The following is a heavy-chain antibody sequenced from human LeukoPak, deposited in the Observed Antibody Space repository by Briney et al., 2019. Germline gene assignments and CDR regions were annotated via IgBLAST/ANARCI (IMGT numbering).Heavy chain of an antibody. V-gene: IGHV1-18*01. CDR2: ISACDGNT. Sequence: ASVKVSCKASGYTFTSYGISWVRQAPGQGLGWMGWISACDGNTNYAQTLQGRVTMTTDTSTSTAYMELRSLRSDDTAVYYCAREYGSVRYDDFWSGYNSWFDPWGQGTLVTVSS. CDR1: GYTFTSYG. D-gene: IGHD3-3*01. J-gene: IGHJ5*02. CDR3: AREYGSVRYDDFWSGYNSWFDP.